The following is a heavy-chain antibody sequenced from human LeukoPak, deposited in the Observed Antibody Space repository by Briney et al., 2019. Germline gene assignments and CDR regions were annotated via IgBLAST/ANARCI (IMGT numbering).Heavy chain of an antibody. Sequence: GGSLRLSCAASGFTFSSYSMNWVRQAPGKGLEWVSSISSSSSYIYYADSVKGRFTISRDNAKNSPYLQMNSLRAEDTAVYYCASGSSYSSGWYYFDYWGQGTLVTVSS. CDR2: ISSSSSYI. CDR3: ASGSSYSSGWYYFDY. V-gene: IGHV3-21*01. J-gene: IGHJ4*02. CDR1: GFTFSSYS. D-gene: IGHD6-19*01.